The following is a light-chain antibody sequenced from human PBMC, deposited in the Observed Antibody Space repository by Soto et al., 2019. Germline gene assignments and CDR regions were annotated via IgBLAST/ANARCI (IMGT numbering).Light chain of an antibody. Sequence: EIVLTQSPATLSLSPGERATLSCRASQTITTSLAWYQQKPGLAPRLLISDASNRATGIPARFSGSGSGTAFTLTISSLEPEDFAVYYCQQRSSWPLTFGGGTKVEIK. CDR3: QQRSSWPLT. CDR1: QTITTS. J-gene: IGKJ4*01. CDR2: DAS. V-gene: IGKV3-11*01.